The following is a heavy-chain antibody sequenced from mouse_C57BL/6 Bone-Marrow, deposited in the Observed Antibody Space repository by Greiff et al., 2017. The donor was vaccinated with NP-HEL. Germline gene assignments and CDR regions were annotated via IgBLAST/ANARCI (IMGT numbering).Heavy chain of an antibody. CDR2: IRTKANGYTT. CDR3: ARYIRTFFDY. J-gene: IGHJ2*01. Sequence: EVKLVESGGGLVQPGGSLSLSCSASGFTFTDYYMSWVRQPPGKALEWLGFIRTKANGYTTEYSASVKGRFTISRDNSQSILYLQMNALRAEDSATYYCARYIRTFFDYWGQGTTLTVSA. CDR1: GFTFTDYY. V-gene: IGHV7-3*01.